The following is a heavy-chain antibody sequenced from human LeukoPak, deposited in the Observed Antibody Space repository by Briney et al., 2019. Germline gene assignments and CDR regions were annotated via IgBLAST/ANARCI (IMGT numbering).Heavy chain of an antibody. J-gene: IGHJ5*02. CDR1: GGSFSGYY. CDR2: INHSGST. CDR3: ARYREVVAAGSDWFDP. V-gene: IGHV4-34*01. D-gene: IGHD2-15*01. Sequence: SETLSLTCAVYGGSFSGYYWSWIRQPPGKGLEWIGEINHSGSTNYNPSLKSRVTISVDTSKNQFSLKLSSVTAADTAVYCCARYREVVAAGSDWFDPWGQGTLVTVSS.